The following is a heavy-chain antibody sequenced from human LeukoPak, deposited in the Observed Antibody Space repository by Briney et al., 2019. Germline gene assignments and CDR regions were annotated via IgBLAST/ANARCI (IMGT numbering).Heavy chain of an antibody. J-gene: IGHJ4*02. CDR2: ISSSSSYI. CDR3: ARDRDTTYYYDSRRYYFDY. V-gene: IGHV3-21*01. CDR1: GFTLSSYS. D-gene: IGHD3-22*01. Sequence: PGGSLRLSCAASGFTLSSYSMNWVRQAPGKGLEWVSYISSSSSYIYYADSVKGRFTISRDNAKNSLYLQMNSLRAEDTAVYYCARDRDTTYYYDSRRYYFDYWGQGTLVTVSS.